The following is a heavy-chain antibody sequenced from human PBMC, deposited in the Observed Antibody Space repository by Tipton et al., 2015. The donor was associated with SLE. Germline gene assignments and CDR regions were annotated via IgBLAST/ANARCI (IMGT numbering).Heavy chain of an antibody. Sequence: SLRLSCEGSGFTFSNYWMNWVRQAPGKGLEWVAVIWYDGSNKYYADSVKGRFTISRDNSKNTLYLQMNSLRAEDTAVYYCASELSPYYGMDVWGQGTTVTVSS. CDR1: GFTFSNYW. V-gene: IGHV3-33*08. J-gene: IGHJ6*02. CDR3: ASELSPYYGMDV. D-gene: IGHD2-2*01. CDR2: IWYDGSNK.